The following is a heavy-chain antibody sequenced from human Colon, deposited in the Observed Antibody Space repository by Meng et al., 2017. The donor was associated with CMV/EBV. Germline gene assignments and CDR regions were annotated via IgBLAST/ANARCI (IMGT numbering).Heavy chain of an antibody. V-gene: IGHV4-31*02. CDR1: GVSVSSGDHH. D-gene: IGHD2/OR15-2a*01. J-gene: IGHJ5*02. Sequence: VSGVSVSSGDHHWSCIRQHPGKGLEWIGSIFNSGTTYYNLSLRSRALISVDSTKNQFSLRLTSVTAADTAVYYCADYFVGRGGRGPWGQGTLVTVSS. CDR2: IFNSGTT. CDR3: ADYFVGRGGRGP.